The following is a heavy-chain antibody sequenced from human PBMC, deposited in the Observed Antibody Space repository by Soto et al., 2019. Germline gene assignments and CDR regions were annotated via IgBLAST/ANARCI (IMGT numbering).Heavy chain of an antibody. Sequence: QEQLVASGGGVVQPGGSLRLSCAASGFTFSSYAMHWVRQAPGKGLDWVSLTSHDGTVKYYADSVKGRFTISRDTCMTTLNLQMNSLRPEDTAAYYCARDYYESSGYYYLTSYGMHVWGQGTTVTVSS. J-gene: IGHJ6*02. CDR2: TSHDGTVK. D-gene: IGHD3-22*01. V-gene: IGHV3-30-3*01. CDR1: GFTFSSYA. CDR3: ARDYYESSGYYYLTSYGMHV.